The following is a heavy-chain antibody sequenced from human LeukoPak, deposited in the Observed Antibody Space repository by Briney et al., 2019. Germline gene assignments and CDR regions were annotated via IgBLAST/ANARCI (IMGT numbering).Heavy chain of an antibody. V-gene: IGHV4-34*01. Sequence: PSETLSLTCAVYGGSFSGYYWSWIRQPPGKGLEWIGEINHSGSTNYSPSLKSRVTISVDTSENQFSLKLSSVTAADTAVYYCARGGITMVRGVISYWGQGTLVTVSS. J-gene: IGHJ4*02. CDR1: GGSFSGYY. D-gene: IGHD3-10*01. CDR3: ARGGITMVRGVISY. CDR2: INHSGST.